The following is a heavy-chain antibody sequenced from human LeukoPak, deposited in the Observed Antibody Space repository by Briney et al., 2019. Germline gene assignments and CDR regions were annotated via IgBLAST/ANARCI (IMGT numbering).Heavy chain of an antibody. Sequence: PSETLSLTCAVYGGSFSGYYWSWIRQPPGKGLEWIGEINHNGSTNYNPSLKSRVTISVDTSKNQFSLKLSSVTAADTAVYYCARVIWELLRAFDIWGQGTMVTVSS. J-gene: IGHJ3*02. CDR1: GGSFSGYY. V-gene: IGHV4-34*01. CDR2: INHNGST. CDR3: ARVIWELLRAFDI. D-gene: IGHD1-26*01.